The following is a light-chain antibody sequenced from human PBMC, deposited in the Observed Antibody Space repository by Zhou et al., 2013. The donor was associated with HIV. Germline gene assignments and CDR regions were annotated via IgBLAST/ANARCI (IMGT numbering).Light chain of an antibody. J-gene: IGKJ2*01. Sequence: EIVLTQSPGTLSLSPGERATLSCRASQTVSGIYLAWYQQRPGQAPTLLIYGVSRRPTGISDRFSGSGSGTDFTLTISRLEPEDFAVYYCQQYGSSRITFGQGTKL. CDR1: QTVSGIY. CDR3: QQYGSSRIT. CDR2: GVS. V-gene: IGKV3-20*01.